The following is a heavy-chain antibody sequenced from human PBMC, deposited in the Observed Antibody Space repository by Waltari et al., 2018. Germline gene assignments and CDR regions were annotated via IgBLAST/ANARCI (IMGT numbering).Heavy chain of an antibody. J-gene: IGHJ4*02. Sequence: QVQLVESGGGVVQPGGSLRLSCAASGFTFSSYGMHWVRQAPGNGRGLVAFIRFYGINEYYTESLTGRFPISRDNSKNTLDLQMNSLRAEDTAVYYCARSSRGYYFDYWGQGTLVTVS. CDR2: IRFYGINE. CDR3: ARSSRGYYFDY. V-gene: IGHV3-30*02. CDR1: GFTFSSYG. D-gene: IGHD6-13*01.